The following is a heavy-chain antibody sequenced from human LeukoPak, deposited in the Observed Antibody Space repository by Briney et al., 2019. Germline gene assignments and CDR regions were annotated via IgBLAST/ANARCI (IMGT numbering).Heavy chain of an antibody. J-gene: IGHJ4*02. CDR1: GFTFSSYA. D-gene: IGHD3-10*01. CDR2: TSGSGGST. CDR3: AKALGLWFGELLSPFDY. V-gene: IGHV3-23*01. Sequence: GGSLRLSCAASGFTFSSYAMSWVRQAPGKGLEWVSATSGSGGSTYYADSVKGRFTISRDNSKNTLYLQMNSLRAEDTAVYYCAKALGLWFGELLSPFDYWGQGTLVTVSS.